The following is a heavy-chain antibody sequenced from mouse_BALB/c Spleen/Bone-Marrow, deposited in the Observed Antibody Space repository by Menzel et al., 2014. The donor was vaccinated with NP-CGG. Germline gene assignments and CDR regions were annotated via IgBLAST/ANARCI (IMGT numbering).Heavy chain of an antibody. D-gene: IGHD1-1*01. CDR3: ASYYYGSSSFAY. V-gene: IGHV14-3*02. Sequence: VQLQQSGAELVKPGASVKLSCTASGFNIKDTYMHWVKRRPEQGLEWIGRIDPANGNTKYDPKFQGKATITADTSSNTAYLQLSSLTSEDTAVYYYASYYYGSSSFAYWGQGTLVTVSA. J-gene: IGHJ3*01. CDR1: GFNIKDTY. CDR2: IDPANGNT.